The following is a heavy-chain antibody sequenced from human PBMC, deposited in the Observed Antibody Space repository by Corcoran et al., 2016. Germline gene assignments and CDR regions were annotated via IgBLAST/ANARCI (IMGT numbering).Heavy chain of an antibody. J-gene: IGHJ6*04. D-gene: IGHD6-13*01. V-gene: IGHV3-43*01. CDR2: ISWDGGST. CDR1: GFTFDDYT. Sequence: EVQLVESGGVVVQPGGSLRISCAASGFTFDDYTIHWVRQATGKGLEWVSLISWDGGSTYYADSVQGRFTISRDNSKNSLYLQMNSLRTEDNALYYCAKAPSWYGNYYYGMDVWGNGTTVTVSS. CDR3: AKAPSWYGNYYYGMDV.